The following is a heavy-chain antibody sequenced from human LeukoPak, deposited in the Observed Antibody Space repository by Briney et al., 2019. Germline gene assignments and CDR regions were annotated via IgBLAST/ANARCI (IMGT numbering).Heavy chain of an antibody. Sequence: ASVKVSCKAFGYIFTSYYLRWVRQAPGQGLEWMGIINPSGGSTNYAQKFQGRVTMTRDTSTSTVYMELSSLRSEDTAVYYCARDLGYAQLVSFDYWGQGTLVTVSS. CDR1: GYIFTSYY. V-gene: IGHV1-46*01. CDR2: INPSGGST. J-gene: IGHJ4*02. D-gene: IGHD6-13*01. CDR3: ARDLGYAQLVSFDY.